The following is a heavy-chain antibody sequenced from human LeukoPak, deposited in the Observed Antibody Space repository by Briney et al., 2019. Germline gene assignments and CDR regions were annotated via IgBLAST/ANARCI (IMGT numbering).Heavy chain of an antibody. V-gene: IGHV3-7*03. CDR1: GFTFSSYW. J-gene: IGHJ4*02. CDR2: IKQDGSEK. Sequence: GGSLRLSCAASGFTFSSYWMSWVRQAPGKGLEWVANIKQDGSEKYYVDSVKGRFTISRDNAKNSLYLQMNSLRADDTALYYCARDGGDCSGDSCYVDYWGQGTLVTVSS. CDR3: ARDGGDCSGDSCYVDY. D-gene: IGHD2-15*01.